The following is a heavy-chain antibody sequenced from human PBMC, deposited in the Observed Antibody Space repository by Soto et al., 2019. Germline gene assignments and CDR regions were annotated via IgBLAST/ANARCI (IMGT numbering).Heavy chain of an antibody. Sequence: GASVKVSCKASGGTFITHAITWVRQAPGDGLEWLGGLIPVSGSPRYAPNFHDRITITANASTSTTALELTSLRSEDTAVYFCARHSMAGRFGKLSDWGQGTLVTVYS. CDR1: GGTFITHA. D-gene: IGHD3-10*01. CDR3: ARHSMAGRFGKLSD. CDR2: LIPVSGSP. J-gene: IGHJ4*02. V-gene: IGHV1-69*13.